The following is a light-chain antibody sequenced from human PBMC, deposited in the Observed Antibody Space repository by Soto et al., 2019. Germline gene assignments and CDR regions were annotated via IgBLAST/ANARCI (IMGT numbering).Light chain of an antibody. V-gene: IGKV3-11*01. CDR2: DAS. CDR3: QQRADWPPMYT. J-gene: IGKJ2*01. Sequence: EIVLTQSPATLSLFPGERATLSCRASQNIGTSLVWYKQTPGQAPRLLFYDASNRATDVPARFSGSGSGTDFTRTISSLEPEDFALSYCQQRADWPPMYTLGQGTKLEIK. CDR1: QNIGTS.